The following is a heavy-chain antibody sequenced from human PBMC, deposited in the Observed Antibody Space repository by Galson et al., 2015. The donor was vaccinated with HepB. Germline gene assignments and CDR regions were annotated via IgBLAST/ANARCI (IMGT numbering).Heavy chain of an antibody. CDR3: ARCHWHSVNYSDDCYFDL. V-gene: IGHV1-69*13. CDR2: IIPIFGIP. D-gene: IGHD1-26*01. CDR1: GGTFSRDV. J-gene: IGHJ2*01. Sequence: SVKVSCKASGGTFSRDVINWVRQVPGQGLEWMGGIIPIFGIPNYAPKFQAKVTITADESTNTGYMELSSLRGEDTAVYYCARCHWHSVNYSDDCYFDLWGRGTLVTVSS.